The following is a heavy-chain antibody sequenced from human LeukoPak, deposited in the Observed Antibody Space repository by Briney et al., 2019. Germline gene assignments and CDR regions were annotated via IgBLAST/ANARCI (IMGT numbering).Heavy chain of an antibody. CDR2: ISGSGGST. J-gene: IGHJ3*02. CDR3: ARGGYCSSTSCLNDAFDI. D-gene: IGHD2-2*01. V-gene: IGHV3-23*01. CDR1: GLTFSSYA. Sequence: GGSLRLSCAASGLTFSSYAMSWVRQAPGKGLEWVSAISGSGGSTYYADSVKGRFTVSRDNSKNTLYLQMNSLRAEDTAVYYCARGGYCSSTSCLNDAFDIWGQGTMVTVSS.